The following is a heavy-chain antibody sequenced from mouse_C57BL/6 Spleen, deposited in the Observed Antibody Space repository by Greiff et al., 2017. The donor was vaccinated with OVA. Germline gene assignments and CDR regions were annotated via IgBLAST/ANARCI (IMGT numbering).Heavy chain of an antibody. CDR2: IYPGDGDT. J-gene: IGHJ3*01. V-gene: IGHV1-54*01. Sequence: VQLQQSGAELVRPGTSVKVSCKASGYAFTNYLIEWVKQRPGKGLEWIGRIYPGDGDTNYNGKFKGKATLTADKSSSTAYMQLSSLTSEDSAVYFCARSAYYYGSFYWGQGTLVTVSA. D-gene: IGHD1-1*01. CDR3: ARSAYYYGSFY. CDR1: GYAFTNYL.